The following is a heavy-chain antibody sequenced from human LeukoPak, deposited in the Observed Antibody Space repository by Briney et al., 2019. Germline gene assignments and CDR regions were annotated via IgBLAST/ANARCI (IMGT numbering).Heavy chain of an antibody. Sequence: GGSLRLSRAVSGITLSNYGMSWVRQAPGKGLEWVAGISGSGGSTNYADSVKGRFTISRDNRKNTLYLQMNSLRAEDTDVYFCAKRGVVIRVILVGFHKEAYYFDSWGQGALVTVSS. CDR3: AKRGVVIRVILVGFHKEAYYFDS. V-gene: IGHV3-23*01. CDR2: ISGSGGST. CDR1: GITLSNYG. D-gene: IGHD3-22*01. J-gene: IGHJ4*02.